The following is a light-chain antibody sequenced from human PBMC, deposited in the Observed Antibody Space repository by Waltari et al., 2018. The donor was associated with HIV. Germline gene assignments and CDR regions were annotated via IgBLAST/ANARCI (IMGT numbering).Light chain of an antibody. CDR1: KLGDKY. CDR3: QAWDSSTVV. J-gene: IGLJ3*02. CDR2: QDK. V-gene: IGLV3-1*01. Sequence: SYELTQSPSVSVSPGQTASITCSGDKLGDKYACWYQQRPGQSPVLVIYQDKKRPSGIPERFSGSNSGNTATLTISGTQAMDEADYYCQAWDSSTVVFGGGTKLTVL.